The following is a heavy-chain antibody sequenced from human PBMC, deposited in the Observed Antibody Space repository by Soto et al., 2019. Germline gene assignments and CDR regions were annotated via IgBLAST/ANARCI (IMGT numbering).Heavy chain of an antibody. V-gene: IGHV1-18*01. CDR1: GYTFSTYG. CDR3: ARDEKWLANAEYFHH. J-gene: IGHJ1*01. Sequence: ASVKVSCKAPGYTFSTYGISWVRQAGGLGLEWMGWISPNNRNTNYAQTLQGRVTLTTDTSTRTAYMELRSLRSDDTAVYYCARDEKWLANAEYFHHLGQATLVIVSS. CDR2: ISPNNRNT. D-gene: IGHD6-19*01.